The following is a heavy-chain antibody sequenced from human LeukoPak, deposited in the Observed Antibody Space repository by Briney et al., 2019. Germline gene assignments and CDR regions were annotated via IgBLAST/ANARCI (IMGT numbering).Heavy chain of an antibody. V-gene: IGHV1-2*02. D-gene: IGHD3-22*01. CDR2: INPNSGGT. Sequence: ASVKVSCKASGYTFTGYYMHWVRQAPGQGLEWMGWINPNSGGTNYAQKFQGRVTMTRDTSTSTAYMELSRLRSDDTAVYYCARAPQYYYDSSGYLVSWGQGTLVTVSS. CDR1: GYTFTGYY. CDR3: ARAPQYYYDSSGYLVS. J-gene: IGHJ5*02.